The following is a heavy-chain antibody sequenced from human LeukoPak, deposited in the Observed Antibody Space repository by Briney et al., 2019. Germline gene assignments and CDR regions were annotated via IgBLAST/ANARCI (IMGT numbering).Heavy chain of an antibody. CDR3: ARYSGYYGSGSRFDP. Sequence: ASVKVSCKASGYTFTSYGINWVRQAPGQGLEWMGWIRAYNGDTNYAQELQGRVTMTTDTSTSTAYMELRSLRSDDTAVYCCARYSGYYGSGSRFDPWGQGTLVTVSS. D-gene: IGHD3-10*01. J-gene: IGHJ5*02. CDR1: GYTFTSYG. CDR2: IRAYNGDT. V-gene: IGHV1-18*01.